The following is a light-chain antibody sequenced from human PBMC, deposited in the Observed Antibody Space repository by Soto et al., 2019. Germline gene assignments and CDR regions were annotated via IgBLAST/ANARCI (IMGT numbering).Light chain of an antibody. CDR1: QSISSY. CDR3: QQNYTTPFT. Sequence: DIQMTQSPSSLSASVGDRVTITCRASQSISSYLRWYQQKPGKAPKRLIYVGSTLQSGVPSRFSGSGSGTDFTLTISSLQPEDFATYFCQQNYTTPFTFGGGTKVDVK. V-gene: IGKV1-39*01. CDR2: VGS. J-gene: IGKJ4*01.